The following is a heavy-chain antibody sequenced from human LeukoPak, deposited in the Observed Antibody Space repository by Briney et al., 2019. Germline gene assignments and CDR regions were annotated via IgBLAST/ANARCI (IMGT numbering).Heavy chain of an antibody. CDR2: INPNSGGT. CDR3: ARDLRVWFGETPDDY. J-gene: IGHJ4*02. D-gene: IGHD3-10*01. CDR1: GYTFTGYY. V-gene: IGHV1-2*02. Sequence: ASVKVSCKASGYTFTGYYMHWVRQAPGQGLEWMGWINPNSGGTNYAQKFQGRVTMTRDTSISTAYMELSRLRSDDTAVYYRARDLRVWFGETPDDYWGQGTLVTVSS.